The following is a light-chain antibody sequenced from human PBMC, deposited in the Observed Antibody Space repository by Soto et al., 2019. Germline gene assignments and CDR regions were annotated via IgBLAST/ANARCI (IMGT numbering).Light chain of an antibody. J-gene: IGLJ1*01. V-gene: IGLV2-14*01. CDR2: VVS. CDR3: SSYRSGGTFV. CDR1: SSDVGGYNY. Sequence: QSALAQPTSVSGSPGQSIAISCTGTSSDVGGYNYVSWHQQHPGKAPKVLISVVSNRPSEASNRFSGYKSGNTASLTISGLQAEDEADYYCSSYRSGGTFVFGSGTKLTVL.